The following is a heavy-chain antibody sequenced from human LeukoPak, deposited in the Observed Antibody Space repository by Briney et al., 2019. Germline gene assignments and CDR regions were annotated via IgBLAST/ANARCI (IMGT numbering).Heavy chain of an antibody. V-gene: IGHV1-69*01. Sequence: SVKVSCKASESTFSSYAISWVRQAPGQGLEWMGGIIPIFGTANYAQQFQARVTITADESTSTAYMELSSLRSEDTAVYYCARDRDVVVPAAIRDYDAFDIWGQGTMVTVSS. J-gene: IGHJ3*02. CDR1: ESTFSSYA. CDR2: IIPIFGTA. CDR3: ARDRDVVVPAAIRDYDAFDI. D-gene: IGHD2-2*01.